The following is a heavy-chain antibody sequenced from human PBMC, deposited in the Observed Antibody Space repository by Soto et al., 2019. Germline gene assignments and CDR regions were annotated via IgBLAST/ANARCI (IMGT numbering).Heavy chain of an antibody. Sequence: ASVKVSCKASGYTFTSYYMHWVRQAPGQGLEWMGIINPSGGSTSYAQKFQGRVTMTRDTSTSTVYMELSSLRSEDTAVYYCASWGGIASPAYDGSLAPYDYWGQGTLVTVSS. CDR1: GYTFTSYY. CDR2: INPSGGST. CDR3: ASWGGIASPAYDGSLAPYDY. V-gene: IGHV1-46*01. J-gene: IGHJ4*02. D-gene: IGHD6-13*01.